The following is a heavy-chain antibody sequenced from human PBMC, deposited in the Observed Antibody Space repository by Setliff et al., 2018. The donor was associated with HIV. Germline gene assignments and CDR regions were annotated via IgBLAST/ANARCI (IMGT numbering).Heavy chain of an antibody. Sequence: SETLSLTCTVSGSSISSGGYYWSWLRQHPGKGLEWIGYIYYSGSTYYNPSLKSRVTRSVDTSKQQFSLKLSSVTAADTAVYYCARLKGYDFWSGYCPYGMDVWGQGTTVTVSS. CDR2: IYYSGST. D-gene: IGHD3-3*01. J-gene: IGHJ6*02. V-gene: IGHV4-31*03. CDR1: GSSISSGGYY. CDR3: ARLKGYDFWSGYCPYGMDV.